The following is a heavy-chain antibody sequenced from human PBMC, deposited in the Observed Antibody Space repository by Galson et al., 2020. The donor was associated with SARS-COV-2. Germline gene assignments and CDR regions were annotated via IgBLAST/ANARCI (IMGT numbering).Heavy chain of an antibody. J-gene: IGHJ5*02. CDR1: GGSISSSSYY. D-gene: IGHD3-10*01. CDR2: IYYSGST. V-gene: IGHV4-39*01. Sequence: SETLSLTCTVSGGSISSSSYYWGWIRQPPGKGLEWIGSIYYSGSTYYNPSLKSRVTISVDTSKNHFSLKLSSVTAADTAVYYCARLGITTLWFGEIFTTWFDPGGSGTRVTVS. CDR3: ARLGITTLWFGEIFTTWFDP.